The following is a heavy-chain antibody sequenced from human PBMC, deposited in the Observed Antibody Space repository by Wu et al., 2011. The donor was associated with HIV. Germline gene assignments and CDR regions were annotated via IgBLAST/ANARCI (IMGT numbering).Heavy chain of an antibody. J-gene: IGHJ4*02. CDR1: GGTFSSYA. CDR3: ARGAAHYFGPGSWSSYYFDY. CDR2: IVPLFGTA. V-gene: IGHV1-69*01. D-gene: IGHD2/OR15-2a*01. Sequence: QVQLVQSGAEVKKPGSSVKVSCKASGGTFSSYAISWVRQAPGQGLEWMGGIVPLFGTAIYAQKFRDRVTITSDEATNTAYMELNSLRFEDTALYFCARGAAHYFGPGSWSSYYFDYWGQGTLVTVSP.